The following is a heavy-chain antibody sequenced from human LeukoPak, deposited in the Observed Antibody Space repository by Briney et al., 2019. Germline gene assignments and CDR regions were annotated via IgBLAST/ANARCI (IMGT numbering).Heavy chain of an antibody. CDR2: ISSSGSTI. CDR1: GFTFSDYY. Sequence: GGSLRLSCAASGFTFSDYYMSWIRQAPGKGLEWVSYISSSGSTIYYADSVKGRFTISRDNAKNSLYLQMNSLRAEDTAVYYCAKTMRSTWYSPSDFWGQGTLVTVSS. J-gene: IGHJ4*02. D-gene: IGHD6-13*01. V-gene: IGHV3-11*01. CDR3: AKTMRSTWYSPSDF.